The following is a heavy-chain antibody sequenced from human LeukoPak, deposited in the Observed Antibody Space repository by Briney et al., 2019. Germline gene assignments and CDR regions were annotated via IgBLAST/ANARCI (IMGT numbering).Heavy chain of an antibody. D-gene: IGHD3-22*01. CDR2: IYSGGST. CDR3: AREYYYDSSGPLGSDY. CDR1: GFTFSSYW. Sequence: GGSLRLSCAASGFTFSSYWMHWVRQAPGKGLEWVSVIYSGGSTYYADSVKGRFTISRDNSKNTLYLQMNSLRAEDTAVYYCAREYYYDSSGPLGSDYWGQGTLVTVSS. V-gene: IGHV3-66*01. J-gene: IGHJ4*02.